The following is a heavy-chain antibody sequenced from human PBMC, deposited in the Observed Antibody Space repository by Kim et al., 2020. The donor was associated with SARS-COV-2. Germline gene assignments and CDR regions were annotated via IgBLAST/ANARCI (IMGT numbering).Heavy chain of an antibody. CDR2: ISYDGSNK. CDR3: ARDYCGLTPWGCYYYGMDV. J-gene: IGHJ6*02. Sequence: GGSLRLSCAASGFTFSSYGMHWVRQAPGKGLEWVAVISYDGSNKYYADSVKGRFTISRDNSKNTLYLQMNSLRAEDTAVYYCARDYCGLTPWGCYYYGMDVWGQGTTVTVSS. V-gene: IGHV3-33*05. CDR1: GFTFSSYG. D-gene: IGHD3-10*01.